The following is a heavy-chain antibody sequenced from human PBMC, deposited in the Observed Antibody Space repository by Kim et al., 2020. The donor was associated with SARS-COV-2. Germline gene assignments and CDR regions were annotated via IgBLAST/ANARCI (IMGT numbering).Heavy chain of an antibody. Sequence: GGSLRLSCAASGFTFSNYALTWVRQTPGKGLEWVSTTSKSGNTTYYADSVKGRFTISRDNSKNTLYLQMNTLRLEDTAVYYCAKSPRDVTGYFDFWGQGTLVTVSS. CDR1: GFTFSNYA. D-gene: IGHD2-21*02. CDR2: TSKSGNTT. V-gene: IGHV3-23*01. J-gene: IGHJ4*02. CDR3: AKSPRDVTGYFDF.